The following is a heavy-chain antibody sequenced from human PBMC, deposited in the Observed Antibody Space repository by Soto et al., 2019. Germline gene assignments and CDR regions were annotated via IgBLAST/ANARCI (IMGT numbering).Heavy chain of an antibody. CDR3: ARAEYSYGYDNGY. Sequence: EVQLVESGGGLVQPGGSLRFSCVASGFSFSSYWMSWVRQAPGKGLEWVGNIKQDGSGKYYVDSVKCRYTISRDNAKNSLYLQMNSMRAEDTAVYYCARAEYSYGYDNGYWGQGTLVTVAS. CDR2: IKQDGSGK. D-gene: IGHD5-18*01. J-gene: IGHJ4*02. V-gene: IGHV3-7*03. CDR1: GFSFSSYW.